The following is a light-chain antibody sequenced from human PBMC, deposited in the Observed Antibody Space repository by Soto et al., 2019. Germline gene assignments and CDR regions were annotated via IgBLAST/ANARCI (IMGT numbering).Light chain of an antibody. V-gene: IGKV4-1*01. CDR1: QSVLYSSNNKNC. CDR2: WAS. J-gene: IGKJ1*01. Sequence: DIVMTQSPDSLAVSLGERATINCKASQSVLYSSNNKNCLAWYQQRPGQPPKLLIYWASTRESGVPDRFSGSGSGTDFTLTISSLQAEDVAVYYCQQYCSARTFGRGTKVELK. CDR3: QQYCSART.